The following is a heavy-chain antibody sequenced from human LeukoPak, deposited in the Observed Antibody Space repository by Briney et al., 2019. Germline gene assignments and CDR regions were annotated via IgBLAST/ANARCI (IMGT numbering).Heavy chain of an antibody. CDR1: GGSISSSNW. CDR3: ARAKKTYYDFWSGYYAFDI. Sequence: GTLSLTCAVSGGSISSSNWWSWVRQPPGKGLEWIGEIYHSGSTNYNPSLKSRVTISVDKSKNQFSLKLSSVTAADTAVYYCARAKKTYYDFWSGYYAFDIWGQGTMVTVSS. V-gene: IGHV4-4*02. CDR2: IYHSGST. J-gene: IGHJ3*02. D-gene: IGHD3-3*01.